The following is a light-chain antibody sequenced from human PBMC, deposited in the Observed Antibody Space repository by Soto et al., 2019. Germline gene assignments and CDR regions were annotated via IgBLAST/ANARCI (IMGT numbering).Light chain of an antibody. Sequence: DIQMTQSPSSLSASVVDRVTITCRASQSIRRYLNWYQQKPGKAPNLLIYAASSLQSGVPSRFSGSGSGTDFALTISSRQPEDFATYYCQQSYSSSWTFGQGTTVEIK. CDR1: QSIRRY. CDR3: QQSYSSSWT. J-gene: IGKJ1*01. CDR2: AAS. V-gene: IGKV1-39*01.